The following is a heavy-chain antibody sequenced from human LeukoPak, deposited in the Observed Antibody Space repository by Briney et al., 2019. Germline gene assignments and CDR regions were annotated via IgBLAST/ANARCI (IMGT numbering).Heavy chain of an antibody. Sequence: GASVKVSCKASGGTFSSYAISWVRQAPGQGLEWMGGIIPIFGTANYAQKFQGRVTITADKSTSTAYMELSSLRSEDTAVYYCARDHSTDYYYDSSGPIDAFDIWGQGTMVTVSS. V-gene: IGHV1-69*06. J-gene: IGHJ3*02. CDR1: GGTFSSYA. CDR2: IIPIFGTA. CDR3: ARDHSTDYYYDSSGPIDAFDI. D-gene: IGHD3-22*01.